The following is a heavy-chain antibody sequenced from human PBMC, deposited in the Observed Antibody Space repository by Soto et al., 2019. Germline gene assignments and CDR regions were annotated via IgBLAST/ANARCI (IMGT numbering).Heavy chain of an antibody. D-gene: IGHD6-13*01. J-gene: IGHJ4*02. V-gene: IGHV3-23*01. Sequence: GGSLRLSCAASGFTFSSYAMSWVRQAPGKGLEWVSAISGSGGSTYYADSVKGRFTISRDNPKNTLYLQMNSLRAEDTAVYYCAKETEGDATGSQGLLFDYWGQGTLVTVSS. CDR1: GFTFSSYA. CDR3: AKETEGDATGSQGLLFDY. CDR2: ISGSGGST.